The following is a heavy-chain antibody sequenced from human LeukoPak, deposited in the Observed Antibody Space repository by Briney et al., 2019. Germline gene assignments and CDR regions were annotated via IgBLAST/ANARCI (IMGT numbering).Heavy chain of an antibody. Sequence: ASVKVSCKASGGTFSSYAISWVRQAPGQGLEWMGGIIPIFGTANYAQKFQGRVTITADESTSTAYMELSSLRPEDTAVYYCARYDATVTRGFDYWGQGTLVTVSS. D-gene: IGHD4-17*01. J-gene: IGHJ4*02. CDR2: IIPIFGTA. CDR3: ARYDATVTRGFDY. CDR1: GGTFSSYA. V-gene: IGHV1-69*13.